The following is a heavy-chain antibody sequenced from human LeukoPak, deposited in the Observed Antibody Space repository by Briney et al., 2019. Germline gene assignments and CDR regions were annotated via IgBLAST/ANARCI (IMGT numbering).Heavy chain of an antibody. CDR1: GGSISSGGYS. CDR2: IYHSGIT. J-gene: IGHJ4*02. V-gene: IGHV4-30-2*01. D-gene: IGHD3-3*01. CDR3: ARRVVAIFYLDY. Sequence: SQTLSLTCAVSGGSISSGGYSWSWIRQPPGKGLEWIGYIYHSGITYYNPSLKSRVTMSLDRSKNQFSLKLTSVTAADTAVYYCARRVVAIFYLDYWGQGALVTVSS.